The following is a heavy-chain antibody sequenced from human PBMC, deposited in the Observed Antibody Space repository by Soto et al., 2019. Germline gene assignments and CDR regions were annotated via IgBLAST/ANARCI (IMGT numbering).Heavy chain of an antibody. CDR2: INAGNGNT. CDR3: ARVTGYCSSTSCSIERGYYYYGMDV. V-gene: IGHV1-3*01. Sequence: ASVKVSCKASGYTFTSYAMHWVRQAPGQRLEWMGWINAGNGNTKYSQKFQGRVTITRDTSASTAYMELSSLRSEDTAVYYCARVTGYCSSTSCSIERGYYYYGMDVWGQGTMVTVSS. D-gene: IGHD2-2*01. J-gene: IGHJ6*02. CDR1: GYTFTSYA.